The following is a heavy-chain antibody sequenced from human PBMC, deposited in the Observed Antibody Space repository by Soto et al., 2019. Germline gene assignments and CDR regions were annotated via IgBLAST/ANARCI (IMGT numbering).Heavy chain of an antibody. J-gene: IGHJ4*02. CDR3: ARRTTAGTQTSFDY. CDR1: GRSISSGGYY. CDR2: IYYSGST. V-gene: IGHV4-31*03. D-gene: IGHD6-13*01. Sequence: TSETLALTCTLSGRSISSGGYYWSWIRQHPGKGLVWIGYIYYSGSTYYNPSLKSRVTISVDTSKNQFSLKLSSVTAAETAVYYCARRTTAGTQTSFDYWGQGTLVTVSS.